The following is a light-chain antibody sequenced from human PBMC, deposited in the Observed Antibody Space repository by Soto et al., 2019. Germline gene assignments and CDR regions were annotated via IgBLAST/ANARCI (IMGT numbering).Light chain of an antibody. CDR3: QQYNAPPIT. V-gene: IGKV3-15*01. CDR1: QSISSN. Sequence: IEVTHSPCTLSFSPADRATLSCRASQSISSNLAWYQQTPGQAPRLLIYAASTRATGIPARFSGSGSGSEFTLTSSRLPYDYAALYCYQQYNAPPITSDQGTRLEIK. J-gene: IGKJ5*01. CDR2: AAS.